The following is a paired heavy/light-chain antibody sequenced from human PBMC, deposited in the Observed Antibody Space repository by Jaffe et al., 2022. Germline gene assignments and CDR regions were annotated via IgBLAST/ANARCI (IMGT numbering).Heavy chain of an antibody. CDR3: ARDQFPFRPGWHSFDN. CDR1: GYTFTSYA. V-gene: IGHV7-4-1*02. J-gene: IGHJ4*02. D-gene: IGHD6-19*01. Sequence: QVQLVQSGSELKQPGASVKVSCKASGYTFTSYAVNWVRQAPGQGPEWMGWIDTNTGNPTYAQGFTGRFVFSLDTSVTTASLEISNLKAEDTAFYYCARDQFPFRPGWHSFDNWGQGTLVTVSS. CDR2: IDTNTGNP.
Light chain of an antibody. CDR2: GSF. J-gene: IGKJ1*01. CDR1: QSIHSDY. Sequence: EIVLTQSPGTLSLSPGDRATLSCRASQSIHSDYLAWYQQKPGQAPRLLIFGSFRRTTGIPDRFSGSGSGTDFTLTVSRLEPEDFAVYYCQHYAGSPKTFGQGTKVEIK. CDR3: QHYAGSPKT. V-gene: IGKV3-20*01.